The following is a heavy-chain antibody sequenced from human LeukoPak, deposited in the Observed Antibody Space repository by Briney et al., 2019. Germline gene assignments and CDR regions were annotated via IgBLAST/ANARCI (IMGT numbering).Heavy chain of an antibody. CDR1: GGSISSSPYY. CDR2: IYYSGTT. J-gene: IGHJ5*02. V-gene: IGHV4-39*07. Sequence: SETLSLTRTVSGGSISSSPYYWGWIRQPPVKGLEWIGSIYYSGTTHYNPSLESRVTISVDTSKNQFSLKLASVTAADTAIYYCAKGAGGFSYYNWFDPWGQGTLVTVSS. D-gene: IGHD5-18*01. CDR3: AKGAGGFSYYNWFDP.